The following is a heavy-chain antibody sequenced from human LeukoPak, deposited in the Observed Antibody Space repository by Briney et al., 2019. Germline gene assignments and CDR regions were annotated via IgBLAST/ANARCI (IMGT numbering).Heavy chain of an antibody. CDR2: IYSGGST. CDR1: GFTFSGYG. J-gene: IGHJ4*02. V-gene: IGHV3-NL1*01. Sequence: GGSLRLSCAASGFTFSGYGMYWVRQAPGKGLEWVSVIYSGGSTYYADSVKGRFTISRDDSKNTLYLQMNSLRGEDTAVYYCAKDWGAYCSGGSCYGDFDYWGQGTLVTVSS. D-gene: IGHD2-15*01. CDR3: AKDWGAYCSGGSCYGDFDY.